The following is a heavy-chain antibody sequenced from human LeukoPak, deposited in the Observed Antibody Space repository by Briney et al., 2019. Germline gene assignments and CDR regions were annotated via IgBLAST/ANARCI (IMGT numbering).Heavy chain of an antibody. D-gene: IGHD3-22*01. CDR1: GFIFSSYG. CDR2: ISNDGSNK. V-gene: IGHV3-30*18. CDR3: AKGGDSSGYYGGPDY. J-gene: IGHJ4*02. Sequence: PGGSLRLSCVTSGFIFSSYGMHWVRQAPDKGLEWVAAISNDGSNKYYADSVKGRFIISRDNSKNTLYLQMNSLRAGDTAVYYCAKGGDSSGYYGGPDYWGQGTLVTVSS.